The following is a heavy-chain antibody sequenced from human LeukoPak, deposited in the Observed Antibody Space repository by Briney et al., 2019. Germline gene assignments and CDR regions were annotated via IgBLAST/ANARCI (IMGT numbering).Heavy chain of an antibody. D-gene: IGHD6-6*01. CDR3: ARALGGAALPHFDY. J-gene: IGHJ4*02. CDR2: IYYSGST. CDR1: GGSISSYY. V-gene: IGHV4-59*01. Sequence: PSETLSLTCTVSGGSISSYYWSWIRQPPGKGLEWIGYIYYSGSTNYNPSLRSRVTISVDTSKNQFSLKLSSVTAADTAVYYCARALGGAALPHFDYWGQGTLVTVSS.